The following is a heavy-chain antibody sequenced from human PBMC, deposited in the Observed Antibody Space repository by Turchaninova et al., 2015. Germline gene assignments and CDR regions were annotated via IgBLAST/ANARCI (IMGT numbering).Heavy chain of an antibody. CDR3: AREFSGWSRDF. V-gene: IGHV3-21*01. CDR1: GFDFTPYG. D-gene: IGHD6-19*01. J-gene: IGHJ4*02. CDR2: ISTRGTSI. Sequence: ELHLVESGGGLVKPGGSLGLSCATSGFDFTPYGMNWVGQAPGKGLEYVSAISTRGTSIYYADAVSGRFTISRDDAKSSVYLQMNSLRVEDTAVYYCAREFSGWSRDFWGQGALVTVSA.